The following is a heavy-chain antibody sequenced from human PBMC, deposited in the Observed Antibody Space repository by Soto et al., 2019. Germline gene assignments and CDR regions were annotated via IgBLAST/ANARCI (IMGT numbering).Heavy chain of an antibody. CDR3: ARGRYNWNEFDAFDI. D-gene: IGHD1-1*01. CDR2: ISSSGSTI. CDR1: GFTFSDYY. J-gene: IGHJ3*02. V-gene: IGHV3-11*01. Sequence: GGSLSLSCAASGFTFSDYYMSWIRQAPGKGLEWVSYISSSGSTIYYADSVKGRFTISRDNAKNSLYLQMNSLRAEDTAVYYCARGRYNWNEFDAFDIWGQGTMVTVSS.